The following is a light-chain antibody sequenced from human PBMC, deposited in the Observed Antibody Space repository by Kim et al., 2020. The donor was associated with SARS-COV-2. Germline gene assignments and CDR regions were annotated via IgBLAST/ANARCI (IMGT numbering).Light chain of an antibody. CDR1: QDIGYD. Sequence: AIQMTQSPSSLSASVGDRVTITCRASQDIGYDLGWYQQRPGKAPKLLMFAASSLQSGVPSRFSGSGSGTDFTLTISSLQPEDFATYYCLQDYDYPWTFGPGTKVEI. V-gene: IGKV1-6*01. CDR3: LQDYDYPWT. J-gene: IGKJ1*01. CDR2: AAS.